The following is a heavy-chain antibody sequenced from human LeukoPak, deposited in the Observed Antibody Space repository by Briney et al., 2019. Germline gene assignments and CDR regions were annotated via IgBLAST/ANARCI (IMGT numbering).Heavy chain of an antibody. CDR1: GGSISSGSYY. D-gene: IGHD4-23*01. J-gene: IGHJ4*02. CDR2: IYTSGST. Sequence: NSSQTLSLTCTVSGGSISSGSYYWSWIRQPAGKGLEWIGRIYTSGSTNYNPSLKSRVTISVDTSKNQFSLKLSSVTAADTAVYYCARGQTVVTPGGAIDYWGQGTLVTVSS. CDR3: ARGQTVVTPGGAIDY. V-gene: IGHV4-61*02.